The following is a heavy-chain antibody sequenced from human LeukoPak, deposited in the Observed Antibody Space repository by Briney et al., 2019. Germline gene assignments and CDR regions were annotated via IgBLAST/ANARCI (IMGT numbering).Heavy chain of an antibody. V-gene: IGHV3-72*01. CDR2: TRNKANSYTT. Sequence: GGSLRLSCAASGFTFSDHYMDWVRQAPGKGLEWVGRTRNKANSYTTEYAASVKGRFTISRDDSKNSLYLQMNSLRTEDTAVYYCARVDTAMELFDYWGRGTLVTVSS. J-gene: IGHJ4*02. CDR1: GFTFSDHY. D-gene: IGHD5-18*01. CDR3: ARVDTAMELFDY.